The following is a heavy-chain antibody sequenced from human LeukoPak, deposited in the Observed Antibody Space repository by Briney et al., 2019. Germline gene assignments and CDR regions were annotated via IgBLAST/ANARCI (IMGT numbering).Heavy chain of an antibody. V-gene: IGHV3-43*02. Sequence: PGGSLRPSCAASGFTFDDYAMRWVRQAPGKGLEWVSLISGDGGSTYYADSVKGRFTISRDNSKNSLYLQMNSLRTEDTALYYCAKPFDGNWNDVPFDYWGQGTLVTVSS. CDR3: AKPFDGNWNDVPFDY. J-gene: IGHJ4*02. CDR2: ISGDGGST. CDR1: GFTFDDYA. D-gene: IGHD1-20*01.